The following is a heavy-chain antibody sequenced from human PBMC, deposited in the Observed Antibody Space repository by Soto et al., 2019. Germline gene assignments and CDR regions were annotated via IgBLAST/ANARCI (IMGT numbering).Heavy chain of an antibody. Sequence: QVQLVESGGGVVQPGRSLRLSCAASGFTFSTYGMHWVRQAPGKGLEWVAVIWYDGRNKYYADSVKGRFTISRDNSKNTLYLQMHSLRAEDTAVYYSASLYCSGGDCPSRYWGQGTLVTVSS. CDR1: GFTFSTYG. D-gene: IGHD2-15*01. V-gene: IGHV3-33*01. J-gene: IGHJ4*02. CDR2: IWYDGRNK. CDR3: ASLYCSGGDCPSRY.